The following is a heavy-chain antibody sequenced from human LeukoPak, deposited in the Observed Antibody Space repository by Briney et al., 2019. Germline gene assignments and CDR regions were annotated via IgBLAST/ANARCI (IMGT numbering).Heavy chain of an antibody. Sequence: ASVKVSCKASGGTFSSYAMSWVRQAPGKGLEWVSAISGSGGSTYYADSVKGRFTISRDNSKNTLYLQMNSLRAEDTAVYYCAARHYYYDSSGYYSLRAWGQGTLVTVSS. J-gene: IGHJ5*02. CDR2: ISGSGGST. D-gene: IGHD3-22*01. V-gene: IGHV3-23*01. CDR1: GGTFSSYA. CDR3: AARHYYYDSSGYYSLRA.